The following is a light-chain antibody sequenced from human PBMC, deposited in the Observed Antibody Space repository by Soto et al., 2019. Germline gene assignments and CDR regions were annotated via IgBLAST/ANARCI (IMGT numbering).Light chain of an antibody. V-gene: IGLV3-21*01. CDR2: YDR. CDR3: LVWEATGDHVV. Sequence: SYELTQPPSVSVAPGETARISCGGNNVGSRSVHWYQQKPVQAPFLVIYYDRDRPSGIPERFSGSNSGNTATLIIIGVEAGDEADYYCLVWEATGDHVVFGGGTKLTVL. J-gene: IGLJ2*01. CDR1: NVGSRS.